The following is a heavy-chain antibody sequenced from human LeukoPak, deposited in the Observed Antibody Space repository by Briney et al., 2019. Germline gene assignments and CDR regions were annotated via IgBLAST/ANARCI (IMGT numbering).Heavy chain of an antibody. CDR3: ARGGVGIAVAGTLDY. D-gene: IGHD6-19*01. V-gene: IGHV4-39*07. Sequence: PSETLSLTCTVSGASISSSGYCWGWVRQPPGKGLEWIGSIYYSGSTYYNPSLKSRVTISVDTSKNQFSLKLSSVTAADTAVYYCARGGVGIAVAGTLDYWGQGTLVTVSS. CDR1: GASISSSGYC. CDR2: IYYSGST. J-gene: IGHJ4*02.